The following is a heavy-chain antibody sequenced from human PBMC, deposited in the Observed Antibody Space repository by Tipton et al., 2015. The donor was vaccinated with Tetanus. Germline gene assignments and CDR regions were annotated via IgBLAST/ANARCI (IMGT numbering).Heavy chain of an antibody. CDR2: IYPGDSDT. V-gene: IGHV5-51*01. CDR1: GYIFNNYW. D-gene: IGHD2-8*01. J-gene: IGHJ4*02. Sequence: EVQLVQSGGEVKKPGESLKISCKGSGYIFNNYWIGWVRQKPGKGLEWMGIIYPGDSDTRYSPSFQGQVTTSVDKSINAAYLQWSSLKASDTSMFYCARAHCTDGVCNFGFWGQGALVTVAS. CDR3: ARAHCTDGVCNFGF.